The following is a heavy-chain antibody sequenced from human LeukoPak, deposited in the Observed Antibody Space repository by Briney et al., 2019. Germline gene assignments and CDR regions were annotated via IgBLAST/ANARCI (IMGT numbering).Heavy chain of an antibody. Sequence: SETLSLTCTVSGGSISSSSYYWGWIRQPPGKGLEWIGEINLSGSTNYNPSLKSRVTISVDTSKNQFSLKLSSVTAADTAVYYCARGRNSNLYYYAPSFFRHWGQGTLVTVSS. J-gene: IGHJ1*01. CDR3: ARGRNSNLYYYAPSFFRH. D-gene: IGHD3-10*01. CDR2: INLSGST. V-gene: IGHV4-39*07. CDR1: GGSISSSSYY.